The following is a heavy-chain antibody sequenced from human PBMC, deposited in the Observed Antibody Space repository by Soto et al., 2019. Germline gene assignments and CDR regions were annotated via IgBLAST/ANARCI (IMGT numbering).Heavy chain of an antibody. CDR2: ISGSGGST. D-gene: IGHD2-2*01. J-gene: IGHJ5*02. Sequence: PGGSLRLSCAASGFTFSSYAMSWVRQAPGKGLEWVSAISGSGGSTYYADSVKGRFTISRDNSKNTLYLQMNSLRAEDTAVYYCAKDPLYCSSTSCYGYNWFDPWGQGTLVTVSS. V-gene: IGHV3-23*01. CDR1: GFTFSSYA. CDR3: AKDPLYCSSTSCYGYNWFDP.